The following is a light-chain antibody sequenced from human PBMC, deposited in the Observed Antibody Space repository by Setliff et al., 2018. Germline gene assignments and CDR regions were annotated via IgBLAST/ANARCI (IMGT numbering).Light chain of an antibody. CDR2: KAS. CDR3: QQYNSYPRT. CDR1: QNINTW. Sequence: DIQMTQSPSTLSASAGDRVTITCRASQNINTWLAWYQQKPGKAPKLLVYKASSLEGGVPSRFSGSGSGTEFTLTITSLQPDDFATYYCQQYNSYPRTFGQGTKVDIK. J-gene: IGKJ1*01. V-gene: IGKV1-5*03.